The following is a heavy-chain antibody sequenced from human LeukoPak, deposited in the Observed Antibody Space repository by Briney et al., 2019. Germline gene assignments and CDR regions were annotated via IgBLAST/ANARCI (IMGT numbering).Heavy chain of an antibody. CDR3: TTDLGGYYYFDY. J-gene: IGHJ4*02. CDR2: IKSKTDGGTT. D-gene: IGHD3-22*01. CDR1: GFTVSSNY. Sequence: GGSLRLSCAASGFTVSSNYMSWVRQAPGKGLEWVGRIKSKTDGGTTDYAAPVKGRFTISRDDSKNTLYLQMNSLKTEDTAVYYCTTDLGGYYYFDYWGQGTLVTVSS. V-gene: IGHV3-15*01.